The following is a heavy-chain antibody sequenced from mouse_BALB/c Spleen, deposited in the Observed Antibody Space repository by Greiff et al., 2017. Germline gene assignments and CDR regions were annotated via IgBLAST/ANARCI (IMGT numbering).Heavy chain of an antibody. CDR1: GYTFSSYW. CDR2: ILPGSGST. D-gene: IGHD2-3*01. CDR3: ARWDYDGYYAMDY. V-gene: IGHV1-9*01. J-gene: IGHJ4*01. Sequence: VQLVESGAELMKPGASVKISCKATGYTFSSYWIEWVKQRPGHGLEWIGEILPGSGSTNYNEKFKGKATFTADTSSNTAYMQLSSLTSEDSAVYYCARWDYDGYYAMDYWGQGTSVTVSS.